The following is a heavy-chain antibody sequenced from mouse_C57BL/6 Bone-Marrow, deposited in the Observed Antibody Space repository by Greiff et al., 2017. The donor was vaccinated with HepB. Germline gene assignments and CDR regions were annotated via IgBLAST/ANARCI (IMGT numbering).Heavy chain of an antibody. CDR2: ISGGGGNT. V-gene: IGHV5-9*01. Sequence: EVQGVESGGGLVKPGGSLKLSCAASGFTFSSYTMSWVRQTPEKRLEWVATISGGGGNTYYPDSVKGRFTISRDNAKNTLYLQMSSLRSEDTALYYCARLRITTVVATDYAMDYWGQGTSVTVSS. CDR3: ARLRITTVVATDYAMDY. D-gene: IGHD1-1*01. CDR1: GFTFSSYT. J-gene: IGHJ4*01.